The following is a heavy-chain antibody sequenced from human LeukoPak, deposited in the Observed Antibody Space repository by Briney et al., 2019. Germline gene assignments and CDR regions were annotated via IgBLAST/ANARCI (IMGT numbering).Heavy chain of an antibody. V-gene: IGHV4-34*01. D-gene: IGHD6-6*01. CDR2: INHSGST. CDR1: GGSFSGYY. CDR3: ARGAAARLGYYYYYMDV. Sequence: SETLPLTCAVYGGSFSGYYWSWIRQPPGKGLEWIGEINHSGSTNYNPSLKSRVTISVDTSKNQFSLKLSSVTAADTAVYYCARGAAARLGYYYYYMDVWGKGTTVTVSS. J-gene: IGHJ6*03.